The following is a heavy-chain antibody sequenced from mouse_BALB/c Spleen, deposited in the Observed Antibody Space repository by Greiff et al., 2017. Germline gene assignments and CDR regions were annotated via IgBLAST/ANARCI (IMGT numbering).Heavy chain of an antibody. CDR3: ASAWYGNDGFAY. Sequence: VKLMESGPGLVAPSQSLSITCTVSGFSLSRYSVHWVRQPPGKGLEWLGMIWGGGSTDYNSALKSRLSISKDNSKSQIFLKMNSLQTDDTAMYYYASAWYGNDGFAYWGQGTLVTVSA. J-gene: IGHJ3*01. CDR1: GFSLSRYS. CDR2: IWGGGST. V-gene: IGHV2-6-4*01. D-gene: IGHD2-10*02.